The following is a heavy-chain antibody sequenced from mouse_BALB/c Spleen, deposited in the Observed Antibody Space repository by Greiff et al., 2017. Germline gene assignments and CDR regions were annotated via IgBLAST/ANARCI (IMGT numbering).Heavy chain of an antibody. J-gene: IGHJ3*01. Sequence: QVQLQQSGAELVRPGTSVKVSCKASGYAFTNYLIEWVEQRPGQGLEWIGVINPGSGGTNYNEKFKGKATLTADKSSSTAYMQLSSLTSEDSAVYFCARGGNYVGFAYWGQGTLVTVSA. D-gene: IGHD2-1*01. CDR2: INPGSGGT. CDR3: ARGGNYVGFAY. V-gene: IGHV1-54*01. CDR1: GYAFTNYL.